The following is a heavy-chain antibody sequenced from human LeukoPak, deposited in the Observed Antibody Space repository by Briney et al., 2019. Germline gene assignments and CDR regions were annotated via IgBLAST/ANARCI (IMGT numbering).Heavy chain of an antibody. CDR1: GYTFTGYY. CDR3: ARDLRITIFGVVIPWAFDI. D-gene: IGHD3-3*01. V-gene: IGHV1-46*01. Sequence: GASVKVSCKASGYTFTGYYMHWVRQAPGQGLEWMGIINPSGGSTSYAQKFRGRVTMTRDMSMSTVYMELTSLRSEDTAVYYCARDLRITIFGVVIPWAFDIWGQGTMVIVSS. CDR2: INPSGGST. J-gene: IGHJ3*02.